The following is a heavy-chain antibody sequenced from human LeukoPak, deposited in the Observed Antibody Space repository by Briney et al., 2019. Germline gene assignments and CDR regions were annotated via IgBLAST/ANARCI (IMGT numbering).Heavy chain of an antibody. J-gene: IGHJ6*02. CDR2: INSDGSST. CDR1: GFTFSSYW. D-gene: IGHD6-6*01. CDR3: ARCFEYSSSYLYYYYGMDV. V-gene: IGHV3-74*01. Sequence: PGGSLRLSCAASGFTFSSYWMHWVRQAPGKGLVWVSRINSDGSSTSYADSVKGRFTISRDNAKNTLYLQMNSLRAEDTAVYYCARCFEYSSSYLYYYYGMDVWGQGTTVTVSS.